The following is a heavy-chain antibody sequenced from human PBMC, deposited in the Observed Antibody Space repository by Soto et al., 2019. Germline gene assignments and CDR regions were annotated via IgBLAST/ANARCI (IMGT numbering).Heavy chain of an antibody. J-gene: IGHJ6*02. CDR1: GFTFSSYA. CDR2: ISYDGSNK. CDR3: ARDRVPAAAGFPSRYYYYYGMDV. D-gene: IGHD6-13*01. V-gene: IGHV3-30-3*01. Sequence: GGSLRLSCAASGFTFSSYAMHWVRQAPGKGLEWVAVISYDGSNKYYADSVKGRFTISRDNSKNTLYLQMNSLRAEDTAVYYCARDRVPAAAGFPSRYYYYYGMDVWGQGTTVTVSS.